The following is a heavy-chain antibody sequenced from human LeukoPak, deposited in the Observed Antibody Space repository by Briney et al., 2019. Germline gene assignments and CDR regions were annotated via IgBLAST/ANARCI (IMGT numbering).Heavy chain of an antibody. CDR2: ISFDGSNK. J-gene: IGHJ3*02. V-gene: IGHV3-30*18. CDR3: AKGPGRSYLDAFDI. CDR1: GFTFSSYV. D-gene: IGHD1-26*01. Sequence: GGSLRLSCAASGFTFSSYVMHWVRQAPGEGLEWVAVISFDGSNKYYGDSLKGRFTISRDNSKNTLYLQMNSLRGDDMAIYYCAKGPGRSYLDAFDIWGQGTMVTVSS.